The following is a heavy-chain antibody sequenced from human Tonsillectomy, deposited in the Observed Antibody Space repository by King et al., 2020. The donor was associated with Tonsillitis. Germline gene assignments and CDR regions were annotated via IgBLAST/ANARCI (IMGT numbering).Heavy chain of an antibody. Sequence: VQSGRSLRLSCAASGFTFNGYGMHWVRQAPGKGLEWVALISYDGSKKYYADLVKGRFTISRDNSKNTLYLQMNSLRAEDTAVYYCAKDTQYYDFWSGPQESWFDPWGQGTLVTVSS. CDR3: AKDTQYYDFWSGPQESWFDP. V-gene: IGHV3-30*18. D-gene: IGHD3-3*01. J-gene: IGHJ5*02. CDR2: ISYDGSKK. CDR1: GFTFNGYG.